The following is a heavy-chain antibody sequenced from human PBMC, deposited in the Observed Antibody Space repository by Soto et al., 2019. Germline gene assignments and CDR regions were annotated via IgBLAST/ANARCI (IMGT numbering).Heavy chain of an antibody. Sequence: HPGGSLRLSCVASGFSFSNYNMNWVRQAPGKGLEWVSYITDSSDTVHYAGSVRGRFTISRDNAESSLYLQMNSLRDEDTAVYFCARDFGHGYYLDYWGRGTLVTVSS. V-gene: IGHV3-48*02. CDR1: GFSFSNYN. J-gene: IGHJ4*02. CDR2: ITDSSDTV. D-gene: IGHD3-3*01. CDR3: ARDFGHGYYLDY.